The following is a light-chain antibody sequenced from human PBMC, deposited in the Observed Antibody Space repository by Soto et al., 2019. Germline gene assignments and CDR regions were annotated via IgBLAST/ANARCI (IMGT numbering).Light chain of an antibody. V-gene: IGKV3-11*01. CDR2: DAS. CDR1: QSISNY. Sequence: EIVLTQSPATLSLSPGERATLSCRASQSISNYLVWYQQKPGQAPRLLIYDASNRSTGIPARFSGGGSGTDFTLAISSLEPEDFAIYDGQERSNWPPLTFGGGTKVEIK. J-gene: IGKJ4*01. CDR3: QERSNWPPLT.